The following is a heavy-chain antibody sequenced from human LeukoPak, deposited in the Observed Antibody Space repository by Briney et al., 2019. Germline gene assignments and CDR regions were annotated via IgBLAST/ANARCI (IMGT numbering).Heavy chain of an antibody. Sequence: PGGSLRLSCAASGFTFSSYWMSWVRQAPGKGLEWVPNIKQDGSEKYYVDSVKGRFTISRDNAKNSLYLQMNSLRAEDTAVYYCARSSIAARGWFDPWGQGTLVTVSS. V-gene: IGHV3-7*05. CDR1: GFTFSSYW. CDR3: ARSSIAARGWFDP. D-gene: IGHD6-6*01. CDR2: IKQDGSEK. J-gene: IGHJ5*02.